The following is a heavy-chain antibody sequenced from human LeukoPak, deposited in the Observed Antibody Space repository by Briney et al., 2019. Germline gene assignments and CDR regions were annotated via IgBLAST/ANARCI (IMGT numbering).Heavy chain of an antibody. CDR2: IYYSGST. CDR1: GGSISVGGNY. J-gene: IGHJ4*02. Sequence: PSETLSLTCNVSGGSISVGGNYWSWIRQHPGKGLEWIGYIYYSGSTYYNPSLKSRVTISVDTSTNQFSLKMISVTAADTAVYYCASTRGYSGYDPFDYWGQGTLVTVSS. CDR3: ASTRGYSGYDPFDY. V-gene: IGHV4-31*03. D-gene: IGHD5-12*01.